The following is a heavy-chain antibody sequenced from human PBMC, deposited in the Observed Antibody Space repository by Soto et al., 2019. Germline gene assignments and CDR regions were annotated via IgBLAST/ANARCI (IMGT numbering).Heavy chain of an antibody. CDR1: GFSLSTSGVG. Sequence: QITLKESGPTLVKPTQTLTLTCTFSGFSLSTSGVGVAWIRQPPGKALEWLALIYWNDDKRYSPSLKSRLTSTKDTSKNQVVLTMTNMDPVDTATYYCAHRRRAESSWYAGWFDPWGQGTLVTVSS. CDR2: IYWNDDK. J-gene: IGHJ5*02. V-gene: IGHV2-5*01. D-gene: IGHD6-13*01. CDR3: AHRRRAESSWYAGWFDP.